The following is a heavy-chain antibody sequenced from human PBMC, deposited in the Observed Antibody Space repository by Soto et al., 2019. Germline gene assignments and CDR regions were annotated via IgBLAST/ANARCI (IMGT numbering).Heavy chain of an antibody. J-gene: IGHJ6*02. CDR3: ARIRGYWYGLDV. CDR2: ITGTAGNT. V-gene: IGHV3-23*01. CDR1: GFPLSTYG. Sequence: EVQLLESGGGLVQPGGSLRLSCAASGFPLSTYGMTWVRQAPGNGLEWVSAITGTAGNTYYVDSVKGRFTSSRDNSKNMLYLQVNSLRVEDTAVYYCARIRGYWYGLDVWGQGTTVTVSS.